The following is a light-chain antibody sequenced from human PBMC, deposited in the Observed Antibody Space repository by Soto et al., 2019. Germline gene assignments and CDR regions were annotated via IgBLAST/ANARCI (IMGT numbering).Light chain of an antibody. CDR1: QTISSY. Sequence: DIQMTQSPSSLSASVGDGVTITCRASQTISSYLNWYQQRPGIAPRLLIYAASTLQSGVPSRFSGRGFATNFTLAINSLQPEDFATYYCQQSYSPPFTLGPGTKVDIK. J-gene: IGKJ3*01. CDR2: AAS. CDR3: QQSYSPPFT. V-gene: IGKV1-39*01.